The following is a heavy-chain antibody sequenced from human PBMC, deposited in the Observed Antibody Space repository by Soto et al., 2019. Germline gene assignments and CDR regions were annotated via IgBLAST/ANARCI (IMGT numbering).Heavy chain of an antibody. J-gene: IGHJ5*02. D-gene: IGHD3-10*01. CDR1: GFSLSTSGVG. V-gene: IGHV2-5*02. CDR2: IYWDDDK. CDR3: ATHGSGTYYNPLYNWFDP. Sequence: SGPTLVNPTQTLTLTCTFSGFSLSTSGVGVGWIRQPPGKALEWLTFIYWDDDKRNSPFLKSRLTITKDTSKNQVVLTMTNMDPVDTATYYCATHGSGTYYNPLYNWFDPWGQGTLVTVSS.